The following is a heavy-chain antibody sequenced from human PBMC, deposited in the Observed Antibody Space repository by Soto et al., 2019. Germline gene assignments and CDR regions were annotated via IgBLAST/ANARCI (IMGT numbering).Heavy chain of an antibody. V-gene: IGHV3-48*01. CDR1: GFTFSSYS. J-gene: IGHJ6*02. Sequence: GGSLRLSCAASGFTFSSYSMNWVRQAPGKGLEWVSYISSSSSTIYYADSVKGRFTISRDNSKNTLYLQMNSLRAEDTAVYYCAKEAVPGYYYGMDVWGQGTTVTVSS. CDR3: AKEAVPGYYYGMDV. CDR2: ISSSSSTI.